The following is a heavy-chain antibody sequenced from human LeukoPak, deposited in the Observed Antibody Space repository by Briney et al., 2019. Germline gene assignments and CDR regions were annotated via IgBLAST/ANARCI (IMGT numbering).Heavy chain of an antibody. Sequence: ASVKVSCKASGGTFSSYAISWVRQAPGQGLEWMGGIIPIFGTANYAQKFQGRVTITADESTSTAYMELSSLRSEDTAVYYCARDRENGQGEYYFDYWGQGTLVTVSS. J-gene: IGHJ4*02. CDR1: GGTFSSYA. CDR3: ARDRENGQGEYYFDY. V-gene: IGHV1-69*13. D-gene: IGHD2-8*01. CDR2: IIPIFGTA.